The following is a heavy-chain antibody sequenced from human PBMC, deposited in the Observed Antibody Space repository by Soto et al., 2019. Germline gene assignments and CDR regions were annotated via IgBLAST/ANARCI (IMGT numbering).Heavy chain of an antibody. V-gene: IGHV4-59*01. D-gene: IGHD2-2*01. Sequence: QVQLQESGPGLVKPSETLSLTCTVSGGSISSYYWSWIRQPPGKGLEWIGYIYYSGSTNYNPSLKRRVTISVDTSKNQFSLKLSSVTAADTAVYYCARGGAYCISTSCYPFDYWGQGTLVTVSS. CDR3: ARGGAYCISTSCYPFDY. CDR1: GGSISSYY. J-gene: IGHJ4*02. CDR2: IYYSGST.